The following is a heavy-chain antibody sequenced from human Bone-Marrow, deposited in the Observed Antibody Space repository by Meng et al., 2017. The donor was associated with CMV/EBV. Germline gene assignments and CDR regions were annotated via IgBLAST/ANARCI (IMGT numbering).Heavy chain of an antibody. CDR3: AKSEGGSSWYSAFDI. D-gene: IGHD6-13*01. Sequence: SLKISCAASAFTFDDYAMHWVRQAPGKGLEWVSGISWNSGSIGYADSVKGRFTISRDNAKNSLYLQMNSLRAEDMALYYCAKSEGGSSWYSAFDIWGQGTMVTVSS. V-gene: IGHV3-9*03. CDR2: ISWNSGSI. CDR1: AFTFDDYA. J-gene: IGHJ3*02.